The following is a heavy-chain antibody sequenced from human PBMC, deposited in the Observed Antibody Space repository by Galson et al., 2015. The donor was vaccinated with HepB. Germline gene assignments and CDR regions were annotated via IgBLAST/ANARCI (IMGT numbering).Heavy chain of an antibody. Sequence: SVKVSCKASGYTFTGYYMHWVRQAPGQGLEWMGWINPNSGGTNYAQKFQGRVAMTRDTSISTAYMELSRLRSDDTAVYYCARVGGYYDSSGPIDYWGQGTLVTVSS. V-gene: IGHV1-2*02. CDR2: INPNSGGT. J-gene: IGHJ4*02. CDR3: ARVGGYYDSSGPIDY. CDR1: GYTFTGYY. D-gene: IGHD3-22*01.